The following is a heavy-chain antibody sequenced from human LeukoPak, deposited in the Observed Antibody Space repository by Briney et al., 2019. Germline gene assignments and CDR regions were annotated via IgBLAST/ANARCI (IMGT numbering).Heavy chain of an antibody. CDR3: GRQVYSSGTYYFDY. V-gene: IGHV1-18*01. D-gene: IGHD6-19*01. J-gene: IGHJ4*02. CDR2: INAYNGNT. Sequence: ASVKVSCKASGYTFTNYDISWVRQAPGQGLEWMGWINAYNGNTNYAQKFQGRVTMTTDTSTSTAYMELRSLRSGDTAVYYCGRQVYSSGTYYFDYWGQGTLVTVSS. CDR1: GYTFTNYD.